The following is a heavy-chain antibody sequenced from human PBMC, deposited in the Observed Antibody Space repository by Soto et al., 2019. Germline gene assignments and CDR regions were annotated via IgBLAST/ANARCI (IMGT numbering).Heavy chain of an antibody. Sequence: GGSLRLSCVASGFMYRNYPMSWVRQGPGKGLEWVAGISGSGDSAYYADSVKGRFTIARDNSKNTVNLQMNSVRADDMAVYYCAKDRRSLGSGPTAFDIWGQGTMVTVSS. V-gene: IGHV3-23*01. J-gene: IGHJ3*02. D-gene: IGHD6-19*01. CDR2: ISGSGDSA. CDR1: GFMYRNYP. CDR3: AKDRRSLGSGPTAFDI.